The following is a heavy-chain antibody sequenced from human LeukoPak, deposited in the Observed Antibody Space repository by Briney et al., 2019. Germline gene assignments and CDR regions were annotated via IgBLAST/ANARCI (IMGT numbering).Heavy chain of an antibody. Sequence: AGGSLRLSCAASGFTFSSYSMNWVRQAPGKGLEWVSSISSSSSYIYYADSVKGRFTISRDNAKNSLYLQMNSLRAEDTAVYYCAREKIDRGSLDYWGQGTLVTVSS. CDR1: GFTFSSYS. J-gene: IGHJ4*02. CDR3: AREKIDRGSLDY. CDR2: ISSSSSYI. V-gene: IGHV3-21*01.